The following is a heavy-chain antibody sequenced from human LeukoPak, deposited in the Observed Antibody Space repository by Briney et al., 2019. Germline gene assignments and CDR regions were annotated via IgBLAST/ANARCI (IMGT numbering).Heavy chain of an antibody. J-gene: IGHJ3*02. CDR2: VYYSGST. Sequence: SETLSLTCTVSGGSISSSSYYWGWIRQPPGKGLEWIGSVYYSGSTYYNPSLKSRVTISVDTSKNQFSLKLSSVTAADMAVYYCARNMTTVAGGAFDIWGQGTMVTVSS. D-gene: IGHD4-23*01. CDR1: GGSISSSSYY. CDR3: ARNMTTVAGGAFDI. V-gene: IGHV4-39*01.